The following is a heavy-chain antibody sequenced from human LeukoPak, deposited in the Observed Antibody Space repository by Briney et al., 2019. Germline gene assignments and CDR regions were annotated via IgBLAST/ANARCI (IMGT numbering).Heavy chain of an antibody. CDR1: GGSISSYY. D-gene: IGHD3-22*01. CDR2: IYYSGST. V-gene: IGHV4-59*01. Sequence: ETLSLTCTVSGGSISSYYWSWIRQPPGKGLEWIGNIYYSGSTNYNPSLKSRVTISVDTSKNQFSLKLSSVTAADTAVYYCTRGSIAYYYMDVWGKGTTVTISS. J-gene: IGHJ6*03. CDR3: TRGSIAYYYMDV.